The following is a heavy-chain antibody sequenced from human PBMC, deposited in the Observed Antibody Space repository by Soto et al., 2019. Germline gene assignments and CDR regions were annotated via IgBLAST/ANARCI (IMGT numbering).Heavy chain of an antibody. CDR1: GYTFTSYY. V-gene: IGHV1-46*01. J-gene: IGHJ6*02. CDR3: AREPRTEYSSSYRYYCYGMDV. CDR2: INPSGGST. Sequence: ASVKVSCKASGYTFTSYYMHWVRQAPGQGLERMGIINPSGGSTSYAQKFQGRVTMTRDTSTSTVYMELSSLRSEDTAVYYCAREPRTEYSSSYRYYCYGMDVWGQGTTVTVSS. D-gene: IGHD6-6*01.